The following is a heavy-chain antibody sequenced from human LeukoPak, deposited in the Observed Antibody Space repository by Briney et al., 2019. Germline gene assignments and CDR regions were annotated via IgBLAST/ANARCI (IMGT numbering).Heavy chain of an antibody. J-gene: IGHJ4*02. CDR2: ISAYNGNT. Sequence: RASVKVSCKASGYTFTNYGISWVRQAPGQGLEWMGWISAYNGNTKYAQKLQGRVTMTTDTSTSTAYMELRSLRSDDTAVYYCATYDFWSGSVYWGQGTLVTVSS. CDR1: GYTFTNYG. D-gene: IGHD3-3*01. CDR3: ATYDFWSGSVY. V-gene: IGHV1-18*01.